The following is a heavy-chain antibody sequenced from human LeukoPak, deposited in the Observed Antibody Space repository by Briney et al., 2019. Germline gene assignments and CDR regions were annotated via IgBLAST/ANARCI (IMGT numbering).Heavy chain of an antibody. CDR3: ARDPRRGMDV. CDR1: GFTLNGYW. V-gene: IGHV3-74*01. Sequence: PGGSLRLSCAASGFTLNGYWMHWVRQAPGKGLVWVSRINSDGSSTSYADSVKGRFTISRDNAKNTLYLQMNSMRAEDTAVYYCARDPRRGMDVWGQGTTVTVSS. CDR2: INSDGSST. J-gene: IGHJ6*02.